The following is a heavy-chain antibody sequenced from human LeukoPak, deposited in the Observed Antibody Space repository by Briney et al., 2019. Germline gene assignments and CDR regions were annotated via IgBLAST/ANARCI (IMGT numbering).Heavy chain of an antibody. CDR2: IYHSRST. J-gene: IGHJ3*02. D-gene: IGHD2-2*01. Sequence: SETLSLTCTVSGGSISSGGYYWSWIRQPPGKGLEWIGYIYHSRSTYYNPSLKSRVTISVDRSKNQFSLKLSSVTAADTAVYYCARETTLGFCSSTSCYGLRAFDIWGQGTMVTVSS. CDR1: GGSISSGGYY. V-gene: IGHV4-30-2*01. CDR3: ARETTLGFCSSTSCYGLRAFDI.